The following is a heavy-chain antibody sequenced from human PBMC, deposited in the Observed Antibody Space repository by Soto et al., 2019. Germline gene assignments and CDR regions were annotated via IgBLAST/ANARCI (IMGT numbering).Heavy chain of an antibody. V-gene: IGHV4-34*01. CDR1: GGSISGYY. J-gene: IGHJ5*02. Sequence: SETLSLTCGVHGGSISGYYWSWIRQSPGKGLEWIGETDHSGSTNYNPSLRSRVTMSVDTSKNQFSLKLSSVTAADTAVYYCARELDFYDSGTYYKSADWFGPWGQGALVTVSS. D-gene: IGHD3-10*01. CDR3: ARELDFYDSGTYYKSADWFGP. CDR2: TDHSGST.